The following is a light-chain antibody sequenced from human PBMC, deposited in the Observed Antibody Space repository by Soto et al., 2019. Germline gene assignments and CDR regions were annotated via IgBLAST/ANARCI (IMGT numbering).Light chain of an antibody. CDR1: QSINRW. J-gene: IGKJ1*01. V-gene: IGKV1-5*01. Sequence: IPMTQSPSTLSASIGDTVTITCRASQSINRWLAWYQQKPGEAPKLLIYDASSLESGVPSRFSGTGSGTEFTLIISSLQPDDFATYYCQKYGGYCPFGQGTKVKIK. CDR3: QKYGGYCP. CDR2: DAS.